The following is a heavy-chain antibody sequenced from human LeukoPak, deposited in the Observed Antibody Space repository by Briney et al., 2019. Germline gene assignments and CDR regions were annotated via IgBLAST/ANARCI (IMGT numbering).Heavy chain of an antibody. CDR3: ARDFGYYYDSSGPYDY. J-gene: IGHJ4*02. CDR1: GGSISSSSYY. CDR2: IYYSGST. V-gene: IGHV4-39*07. Sequence: SETLSLTCTVSGGSISSSSYYWGWIRQPPGKGLEWIGSIYYSGSTYYNPSLKSRVTISVDTSKNQFSLKLSSVTAADTAVYYCARDFGYYYDSSGPYDYWGQGTLVTVSS. D-gene: IGHD3-22*01.